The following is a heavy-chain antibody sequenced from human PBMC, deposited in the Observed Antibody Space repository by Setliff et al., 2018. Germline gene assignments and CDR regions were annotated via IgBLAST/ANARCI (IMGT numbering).Heavy chain of an antibody. D-gene: IGHD1-26*01. CDR2: INVSGGSA. V-gene: IGHV1-46*01. CDR1: GYSFIRYY. Sequence: ASVKVSCKTSGYSFIRYYMYWVRQAPGQGLEWMGLINVSGGSASYEQKFQGRVTITADQSTETVYMEVSSLRFEDTGVYYCARGFDVGAPRTDSFDIWGQGTAVTVSS. CDR3: ARGFDVGAPRTDSFDI. J-gene: IGHJ3*02.